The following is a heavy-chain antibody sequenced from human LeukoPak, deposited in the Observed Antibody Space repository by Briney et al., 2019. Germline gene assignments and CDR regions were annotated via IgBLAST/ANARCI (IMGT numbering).Heavy chain of an antibody. J-gene: IGHJ4*02. CDR3: ARRTGTYYYDSSGYSPWRYYFDY. CDR2: INHSGTT. D-gene: IGHD3-22*01. Sequence: SETLSLTCAVYGGSFSGNYWSWIRQRPGKGLEWIGDINHSGTTNYSPSLKSRVTISVDTSKNQFSLKLSSVTAADTAVFYCARRTGTYYYDSSGYSPWRYYFDYWGQGTLVTVSS. V-gene: IGHV4-34*01. CDR1: GGSFSGNY.